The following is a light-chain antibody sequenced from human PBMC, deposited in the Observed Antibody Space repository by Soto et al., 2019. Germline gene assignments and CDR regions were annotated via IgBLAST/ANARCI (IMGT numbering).Light chain of an antibody. J-gene: IGKJ4*01. CDR2: GAS. V-gene: IGKV3-20*01. CDR1: QSVRSNY. CDR3: QQYGSAPST. Sequence: EIVLTQSPGTLSLSPGERATLSCRANQSVRSNYLAWYQQKPGQDPRLLIYGASSRATGIPDTFSGIGSGTDFTLTISRLEPEDFAVYYCQQYGSAPSTFGGGTKVEIK.